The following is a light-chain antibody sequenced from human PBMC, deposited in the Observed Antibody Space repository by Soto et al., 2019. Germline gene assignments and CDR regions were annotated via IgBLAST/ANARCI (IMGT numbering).Light chain of an antibody. CDR2: DAS. Sequence: DIQMTQSPSTLSASVGDRVTITCRASQSISRWLVWYQQKPGKAPKLLIYDASTLESGVPSRFSGSGSGTYFTLSISSLQPDDFATYYCQQYNTYSETFGQGTKVEIK. CDR1: QSISRW. CDR3: QQYNTYSET. J-gene: IGKJ1*01. V-gene: IGKV1-5*01.